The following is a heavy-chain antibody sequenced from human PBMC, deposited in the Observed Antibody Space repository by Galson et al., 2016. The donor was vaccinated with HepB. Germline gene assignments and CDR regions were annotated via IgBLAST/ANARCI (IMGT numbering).Heavy chain of an antibody. J-gene: IGHJ4*02. D-gene: IGHD4-17*01. V-gene: IGHV4-39*01. CDR3: ARRDSGLRRRGSFDY. CDR2: IYYSGST. CDR1: GGSISSSSYY. Sequence: SESLSLTCTVSGGSISSSSYYWGWIRQPPGKGLEWIGSIYYSGSTYYNPSLKSRVTISVDTSKNQFSLKLSSVTAADTAVYYCARRDSGLRRRGSFDYWGQGTLVTVSS.